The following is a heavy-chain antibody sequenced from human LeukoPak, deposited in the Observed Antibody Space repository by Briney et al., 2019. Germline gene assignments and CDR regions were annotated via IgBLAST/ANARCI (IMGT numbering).Heavy chain of an antibody. CDR1: GYTFTSYG. D-gene: IGHD3-22*01. CDR2: ISAYNGNT. Sequence: ASVKVSCKPSGYTFTSYGISWVREAPGQGLAWMGWISAYNGNTNYAQKLQGRVTMTTDTSTSTAYMELRSLRSDDTAVYYCARGYYDIAGDAFDIWGQGTMVTVSS. CDR3: ARGYYDIAGDAFDI. V-gene: IGHV1-18*01. J-gene: IGHJ3*02.